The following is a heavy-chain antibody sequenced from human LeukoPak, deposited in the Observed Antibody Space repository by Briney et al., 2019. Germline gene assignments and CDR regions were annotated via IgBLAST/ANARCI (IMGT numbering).Heavy chain of an antibody. CDR2: IYYSGST. CDR1: GVSISSGGYY. J-gene: IGHJ4*02. D-gene: IGHD6-13*01. CDR3: ARSGSSWYWSSVDY. Sequence: PSQTLSLTCTVSGVSISSGGYYWSWLRQHPGKGLEWVGYIYYSGSTYYNPSLKSRVTISVDRSKNQFSLKLSSVTAADTAVYYCARSGSSWYWSSVDYWGQGTLVTVSS. V-gene: IGHV4-31*03.